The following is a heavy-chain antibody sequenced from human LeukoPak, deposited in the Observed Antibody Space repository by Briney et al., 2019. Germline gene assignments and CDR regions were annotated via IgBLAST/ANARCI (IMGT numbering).Heavy chain of an antibody. V-gene: IGHV3-30*09. J-gene: IGHJ6*02. Sequence: GGSLRLSCAASGFTFSSYIMHWVRQAPGKGLEWVAAISFDGSNEGYAESVKGRFAISRDTSKNTLYLQMNSLRAEDTAVYYCAAVSTKTYYYGLDVWGQGTTVTVSS. CDR2: ISFDGSNE. D-gene: IGHD4-17*01. CDR3: AAVSTKTYYYGLDV. CDR1: GFTFSSYI.